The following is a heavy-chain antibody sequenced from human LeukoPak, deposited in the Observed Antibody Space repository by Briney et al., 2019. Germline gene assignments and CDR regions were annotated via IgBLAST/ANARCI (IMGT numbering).Heavy chain of an antibody. CDR3: AKNPSDYGDSPDYYYYGMDV. CDR1: GFTFSSYG. CDR2: ISYDGSNK. D-gene: IGHD4-17*01. J-gene: IGHJ6*02. Sequence: PGGSLRLSCAASGFTFSSYGMHWVRQAPGKGLEWVAVISYDGSNKYYADSVKGRFTISRDNSKNTLYLQMNSLRAEDTAVYYCAKNPSDYGDSPDYYYYGMDVWGQGTTVTVSS. V-gene: IGHV3-30*18.